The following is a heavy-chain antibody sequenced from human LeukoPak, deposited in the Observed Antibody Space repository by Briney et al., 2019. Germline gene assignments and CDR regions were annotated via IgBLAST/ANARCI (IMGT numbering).Heavy chain of an antibody. V-gene: IGHV1-18*01. D-gene: IGHD3-16*01. J-gene: IGHJ3*02. Sequence: ASVKVSCKASGYTFTSYGISWVRQAPGQGLEWMGWISAYNGNTNYAQKLQGRVTMTTDTSTSTAYMELRSLRSDDTAVYYCARDQALDLYNAFDIWGQGTMVTVSS. CDR3: ARDQALDLYNAFDI. CDR1: GYTFTSYG. CDR2: ISAYNGNT.